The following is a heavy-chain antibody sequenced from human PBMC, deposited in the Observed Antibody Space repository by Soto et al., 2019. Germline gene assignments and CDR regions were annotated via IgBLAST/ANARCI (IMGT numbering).Heavy chain of an antibody. V-gene: IGHV4-59*01. CDR1: GASISRYY. CDR3: XXXXXGYCGVXCYPLDV. J-gene: IGHJ6*02. D-gene: IGHD2-21*02. Sequence: QVRLQESGPGLVKPSETLSLTCTVSGASISRYYWSWIRQSPGKGLEWIGYLYNTGSTIYNPSLKSRVTISVXTSXXXXXXXXXXXXXXXXXXXXXXXXXXGYCGVXCYPLDVWGQGTTVTVSS. CDR2: LYNTGST.